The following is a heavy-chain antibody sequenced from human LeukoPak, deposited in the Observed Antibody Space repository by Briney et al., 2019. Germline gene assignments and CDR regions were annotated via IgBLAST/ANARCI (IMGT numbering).Heavy chain of an antibody. D-gene: IGHD3-9*01. CDR2: IYTSGST. CDR3: ARDSSPDYDILTGYPLGV. Sequence: PSETLSLTCTVSGYSISSGYYWGWIRQPAGKGLEWIGRIYTSGSTNYNPSLKSRVTISVDTSKNQFSLKLSSVTAADTAVYYCARDSSPDYDILTGYPLGVWGKGTTVTVSS. CDR1: GYSISSGYY. J-gene: IGHJ6*04. V-gene: IGHV4-61*02.